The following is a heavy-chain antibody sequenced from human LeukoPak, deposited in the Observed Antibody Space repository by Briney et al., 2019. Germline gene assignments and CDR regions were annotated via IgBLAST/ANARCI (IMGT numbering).Heavy chain of an antibody. CDR3: AKTSDQLLYSKFDF. V-gene: IGHV3-30*02. CDR1: GFTFSFYG. CDR2: IQNDGSLK. D-gene: IGHD2-2*02. J-gene: IGHJ4*02. Sequence: GGSLRLSCATSGFTFSFYGMHWVRQAPGKGVEWVAFIQNDGSLKFYADSVQGRFSISRDNSKNTLFLQMNSLRADDTAVYYCAKTSDQLLYSKFDFWGQGTLVTVSS.